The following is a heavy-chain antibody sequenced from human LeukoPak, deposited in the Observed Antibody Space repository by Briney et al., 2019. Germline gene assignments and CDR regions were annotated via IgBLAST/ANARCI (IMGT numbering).Heavy chain of an antibody. CDR1: GDSISSGNYY. CDR3: ARDPGLGYDSSGYYYLDY. Sequence: SETLSLTCTVSGDSISSGNYYWSWIRQPAGKGLEWIGRIYTSGSTNYNPSLKSRVTISVDTSKNQFSLKLTSVTAADTAVYYCARDPGLGYDSSGYYYLDYWGQGTLVTVSS. D-gene: IGHD3-22*01. J-gene: IGHJ4*02. V-gene: IGHV4-61*02. CDR2: IYTSGST.